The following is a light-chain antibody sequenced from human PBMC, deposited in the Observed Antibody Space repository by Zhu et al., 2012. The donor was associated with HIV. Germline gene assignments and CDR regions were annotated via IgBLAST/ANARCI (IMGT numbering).Light chain of an antibody. CDR2: EVS. CDR1: EGFGTT. CDR3: QHYNNWLGT. V-gene: IGKV3-15*01. J-gene: IGKJ1*01. Sequence: VMTQSPATLSVFPGERATLSCRASEGFGTTLAWYQHRPGQPPRLLIYEVSTRATGIPARFSGSGSGTEFTLTISSVQSEDCAVYYCQHYNNWLGTFGQGTKVEIK.